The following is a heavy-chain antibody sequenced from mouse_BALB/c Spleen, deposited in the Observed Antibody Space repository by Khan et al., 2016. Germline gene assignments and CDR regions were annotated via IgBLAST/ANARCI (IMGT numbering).Heavy chain of an antibody. J-gene: IGHJ3*01. CDR1: GFYLTDYG. CDR2: IWGGGST. CDR3: SKQAYYNHFAY. D-gene: IGHD2-12*01. V-gene: IGHV2-6-5*01. Sequence: QVQLKESGPGLVAPSQSLSITCTVSGFYLTDYGVSWIRPPPGKGLEWLGVIWGGGSTYYNSAFKSRLSISQANSKSQVFLKMNSLQTDDTAMYFCSKQAYYNHFAYWGQGSLVTVSA.